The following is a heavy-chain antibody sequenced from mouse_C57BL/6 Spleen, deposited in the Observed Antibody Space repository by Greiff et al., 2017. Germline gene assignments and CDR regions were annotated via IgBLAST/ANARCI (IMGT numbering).Heavy chain of an antibody. CDR2: INYDGSST. V-gene: IGHV5-16*01. J-gene: IGHJ1*03. Sequence: EVKLMESGGGLVKPGGSLKLSCAASGFTFSDYYMAWVRQVPEKGLEWVANINYDGSSTYYLDSLKSRFIISRDNAKNILYLQMSSLKSEDTATYYCARGYFDVWGTGTTVTVSS. CDR3: ARGYFDV. CDR1: GFTFSDYY.